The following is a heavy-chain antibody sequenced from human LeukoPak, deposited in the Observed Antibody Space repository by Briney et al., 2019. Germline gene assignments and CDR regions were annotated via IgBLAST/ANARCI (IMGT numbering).Heavy chain of an antibody. D-gene: IGHD5-24*01. CDR2: ISSSSSSI. CDR1: GFTFSSYS. Sequence: GGSLRLSCAASGFTFSSYSMNWVRQAPGKGLEWVSSISSSSSSIYYADSVKGRFTISRDNAKNSLYLQMNSLRAEDTAVYYCAGQMATIDYYYYYMDVWGKGATVTVSS. V-gene: IGHV3-21*06. J-gene: IGHJ6*03. CDR3: AGQMATIDYYYYYMDV.